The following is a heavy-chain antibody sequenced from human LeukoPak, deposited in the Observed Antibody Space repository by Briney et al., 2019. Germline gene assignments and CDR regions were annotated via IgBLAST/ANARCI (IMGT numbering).Heavy chain of an antibody. V-gene: IGHV3-30-3*01. CDR1: VFTFSSYA. J-gene: IGHJ4*02. CDR2: ISFDGSSQ. D-gene: IGHD4-17*01. CDR3: AKDPSGLYGDLDY. Sequence: PGRSLRLSCTASVFTFSSYAMHWVRQAPGKGLEGVAVISFDGSSQHYTDSVKGRFTISRDNSKNTMYLQMNNLRAEDTAVYYCAKDPSGLYGDLDYWGQGTLVTISS.